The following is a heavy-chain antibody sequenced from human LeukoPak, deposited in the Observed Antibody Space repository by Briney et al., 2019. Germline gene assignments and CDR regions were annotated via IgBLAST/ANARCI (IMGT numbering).Heavy chain of an antibody. Sequence: GGSLRLSCAASGFTFSGSAMHWVRQASGKGLGWVGRIRSKANSYATAYAASVKGRFTISRDDSKNTAYLQMNSLKTEDTAVYYCTSAGAQQLTTMDVWGKGTTVTVSS. V-gene: IGHV3-73*01. CDR2: IRSKANSYAT. D-gene: IGHD6-13*01. J-gene: IGHJ6*04. CDR3: TSAGAQQLTTMDV. CDR1: GFTFSGSA.